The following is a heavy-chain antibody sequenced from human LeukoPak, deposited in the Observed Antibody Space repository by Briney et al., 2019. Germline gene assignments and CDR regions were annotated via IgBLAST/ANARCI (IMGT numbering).Heavy chain of an antibody. J-gene: IGHJ4*02. CDR1: GFTFDDYG. D-gene: IGHD6-13*01. V-gene: IGHV3-9*01. CDR2: ISWNSASV. Sequence: PGGSLRLSCEASGFTFDDYGMHWVRQAPGKGLEWVSGISWNSASVGYVDSAKGRSTISRDNAKKTLYLQMNSLRAEDTALYYCAKDYGYSSSWYDYWGQGTLVTVSS. CDR3: AKDYGYSSSWYDY.